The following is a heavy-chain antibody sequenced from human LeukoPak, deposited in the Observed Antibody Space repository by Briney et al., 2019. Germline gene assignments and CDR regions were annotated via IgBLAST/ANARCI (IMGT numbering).Heavy chain of an antibody. CDR2: IQYDGSDK. V-gene: IGHV3-30*02. CDR3: AKETRPQVPFDF. D-gene: IGHD1-14*01. CDR1: GFTFNTYG. J-gene: IGHJ4*02. Sequence: PGGSLRLSCAASGFTFNTYGMHWVRQPPGKGLEWVAFIQYDGSDKYYVDSVKGRFTVSRDNSKNTLYLQMNRLRAEDTAIYYCAKETRPQVPFDFWGQGTLVTVSS.